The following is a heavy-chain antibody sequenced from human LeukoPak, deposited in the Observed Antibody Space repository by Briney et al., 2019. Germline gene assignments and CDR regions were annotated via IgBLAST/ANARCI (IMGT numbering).Heavy chain of an antibody. D-gene: IGHD3-10*01. J-gene: IGHJ5*02. CDR2: ISYDGSNK. V-gene: IGHV3-30-3*01. CDR3: ASSTTTMVRGVIGPHNWFDP. CDR1: GFTFSSYA. Sequence: GGSLRLSCAASGFTFSSYAMHWVRQAPGKGLEWVAVISYDGSNKYYADSVKGRFTISRDNSKNTLYLQMNSLRSEDTAVYYCASSTTTMVRGVIGPHNWFDPWGQGTLVTVSS.